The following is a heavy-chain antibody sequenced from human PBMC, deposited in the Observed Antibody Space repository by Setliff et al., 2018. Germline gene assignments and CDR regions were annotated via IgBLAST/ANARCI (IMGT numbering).Heavy chain of an antibody. CDR1: DDSFYSDYYF. D-gene: IGHD2-15*01. CDR2: ISSSGAT. Sequence: SETLSLTCSVSDDSFYSDYYFWGWIRQPPGKGLEWIATISSSGATNYNSSLKSRVTISVDTSKNQFSLTLSSVTAADTAVYYCGRGFSRIEGWGNWFDPWGQGILVTVSS. CDR3: GRGFSRIEGWGNWFDP. V-gene: IGHV4-39*01. J-gene: IGHJ5*02.